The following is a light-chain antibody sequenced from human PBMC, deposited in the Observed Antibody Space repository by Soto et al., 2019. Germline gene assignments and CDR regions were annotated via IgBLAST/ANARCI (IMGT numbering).Light chain of an antibody. CDR3: QQYYTTPYT. CDR2: WAS. J-gene: IGKJ2*01. CDR1: QSVLYSSNNKNY. Sequence: DIVMTQSPDSLAVSLGERATINCKSSQSVLYSSNNKNYLAWYQQKPGQPPKLLFYWASTRKSGVPDRFSGSGSGTDFTLTISSLQAEDVAVYYCQQYYTTPYTVGEGTKLEFK. V-gene: IGKV4-1*01.